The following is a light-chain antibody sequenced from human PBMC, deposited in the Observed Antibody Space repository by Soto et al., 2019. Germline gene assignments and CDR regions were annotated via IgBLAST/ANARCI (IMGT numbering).Light chain of an antibody. CDR2: DAS. CDR3: QQRSNWPSFT. V-gene: IGKV3-11*01. CDR1: QSVTTY. Sequence: EIVLTQSPATLSLSPGERATLSCRASQSVTTYLAWYQQKPGQAPRLLIYDASNRGTGIPARFSGSGSGTAFILTISSLEPADFSAYYCQQRSNWPSFTFGQGTKLEIK. J-gene: IGKJ2*01.